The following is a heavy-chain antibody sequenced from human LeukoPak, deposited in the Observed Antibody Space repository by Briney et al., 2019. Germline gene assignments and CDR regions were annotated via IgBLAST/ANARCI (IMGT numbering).Heavy chain of an antibody. CDR3: ARDRPMIVVADAFDI. J-gene: IGHJ3*02. CDR2: ISYDGSNK. V-gene: IGHV3-30*04. CDR1: GFTFSSYV. D-gene: IGHD3-22*01. Sequence: PGRSLRLSCAASGFTFSSYVMHWVRQAPGKGLEWVAVISYDGSNKYYADSVKGRFTISRDNSKNTLYLQMNSLTTEDTAVYYCARDRPMIVVADAFDIWGQGTMVTVSS.